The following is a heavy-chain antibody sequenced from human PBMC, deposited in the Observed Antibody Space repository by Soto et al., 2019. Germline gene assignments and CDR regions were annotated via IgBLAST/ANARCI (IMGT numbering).Heavy chain of an antibody. CDR2: IKQDGSDK. CDR3: ARDAVPYCSSTGCYPY. V-gene: IGHV3-7*01. Sequence: PGGSLRLSCEASGFTFSSYWMGWVRQAPGKGLEWVADIKQDGSDKYYVDSVKGRFTISRDNAKNSLYLQMNSLRAEDTALYYCARDAVPYCSSTGCYPYWGQGTLVTVSS. CDR1: GFTFSSYW. J-gene: IGHJ4*02. D-gene: IGHD2-2*01.